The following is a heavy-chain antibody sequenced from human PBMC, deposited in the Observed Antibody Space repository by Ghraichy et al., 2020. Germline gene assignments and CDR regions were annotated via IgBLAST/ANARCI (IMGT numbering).Heavy chain of an antibody. Sequence: GGSLRLSCAASEFTVSRNYMSWVRQAPGKGLEWVSAIYSGGTTNYADSVKGRFTISRDHSENTLYLEMNSLRAEDTAVYYCATHELGYNWGPGTLVTVSS. J-gene: IGHJ4*02. V-gene: IGHV3-66*01. CDR3: ATHELGYN. CDR2: IYSGGTT. CDR1: EFTVSRNY. D-gene: IGHD7-27*01.